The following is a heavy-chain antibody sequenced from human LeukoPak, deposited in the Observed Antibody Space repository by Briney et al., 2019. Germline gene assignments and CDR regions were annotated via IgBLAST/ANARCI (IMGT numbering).Heavy chain of an antibody. V-gene: IGHV4-4*09. CDR3: SQRQGPLSGSYDYFDP. J-gene: IGHJ5*02. Sequence: SETLSLTCTVSGGSMSGHYWSWLRQPTGQGLEWIAYIHSSGYTNYNPSLRSRVTISVDTSKNQFSLEMTSLTAADTAIYHLSQRQGPLSGSYDYFDPWGQGTLVTVSS. D-gene: IGHD1-26*01. CDR1: GGSMSGHY. CDR2: IHSSGYT.